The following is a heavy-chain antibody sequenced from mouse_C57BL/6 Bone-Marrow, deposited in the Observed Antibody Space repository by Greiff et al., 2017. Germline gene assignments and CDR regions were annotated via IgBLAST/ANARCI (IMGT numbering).Heavy chain of an antibody. V-gene: IGHV14-4*01. J-gene: IGHJ2*01. D-gene: IGHD1-1*01. Sequence: EVQGVESGAELVRPGASVKLSCTASGFNIKDDYMHWVKQRPEQGLEWIGWIDPENGDTEYASKFKGKATITADTSSNTAYLQLSSLTSEDTAVYYCTAHYYGLDYWGQGTTLTVSS. CDR2: IDPENGDT. CDR1: GFNIKDDY. CDR3: TAHYYGLDY.